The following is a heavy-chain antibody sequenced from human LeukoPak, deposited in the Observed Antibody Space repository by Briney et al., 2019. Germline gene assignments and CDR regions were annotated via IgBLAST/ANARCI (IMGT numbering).Heavy chain of an antibody. J-gene: IGHJ4*02. D-gene: IGHD1-14*01. CDR3: GRVTGDRLKPSDY. CDR1: GGSFSGYY. Sequence: NPSETLSLTCAVYGGSFSGYYWSWIRQPPGKGLEWIGEINHSGSTNYNPSLKSRVTISVDTSKNQFSLKLSSVTAADTAVYYCGRVTGDRLKPSDYWGQETLVTVSS. CDR2: INHSGST. V-gene: IGHV4-34*01.